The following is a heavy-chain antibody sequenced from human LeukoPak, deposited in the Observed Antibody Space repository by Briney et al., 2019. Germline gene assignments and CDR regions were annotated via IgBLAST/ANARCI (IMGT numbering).Heavy chain of an antibody. Sequence: GGSLXLSCAASGFNFGSYSMTWVRQAPGKGLEWVSVMSADSATTFYADSVKGRFTISRDNAKNTVFLQMSSLRAEDTALYYCARKSASGNYPLDYWGQGTLVTVSS. CDR3: ARKSASGNYPLDY. CDR1: GFNFGSYS. J-gene: IGHJ4*02. V-gene: IGHV3-23*01. CDR2: MSADSATT. D-gene: IGHD3-10*01.